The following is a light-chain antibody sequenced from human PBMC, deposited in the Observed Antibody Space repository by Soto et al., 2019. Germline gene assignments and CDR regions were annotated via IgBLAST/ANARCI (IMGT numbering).Light chain of an antibody. CDR2: LGS. V-gene: IGKV2-28*01. Sequence: IVVTQSHRSMPVTPGEPSSMSCSAIQSLQNNGINYFHRYLQKPGQSPQLLIYLGSTRASGVPERFSGSGSGTEYTLNISSRQPDDVGAYYCCQHHHKRRTFGQGTKVDIK. CDR3: CQHHHKRRT. J-gene: IGKJ1*01. CDR1: QSLQNNGINY.